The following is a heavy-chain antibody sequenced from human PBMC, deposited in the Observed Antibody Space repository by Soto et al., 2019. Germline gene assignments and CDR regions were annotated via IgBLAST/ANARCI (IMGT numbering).Heavy chain of an antibody. CDR3: ARAKRYCSGGSCPYFDY. CDR1: GGSISSYY. V-gene: IGHV4-4*07. J-gene: IGHJ4*02. CDR2: IYTSGST. Sequence: LSLTCTVSGGSISSYYWSWIRQPAGKGLEWIGRIYTSGSTNYNPSLKSRVTMSVDTSKNQFSLKLSSVTAADTAVYYCARAKRYCSGGSCPYFDYWGQGTLVTVSS. D-gene: IGHD2-15*01.